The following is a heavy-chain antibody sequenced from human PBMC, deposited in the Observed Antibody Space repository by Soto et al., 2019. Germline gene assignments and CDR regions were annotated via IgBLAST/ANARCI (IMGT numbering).Heavy chain of an antibody. Sequence: GGSLRLSCAASGFTFSSYDMHWVRQATGKGLEWVSAIGTAGDTYYPGSVKGRFTISRENAKNSLYLQMNSLRAGDTAVYYFANKYLGTYPFDYWGQGTLFTVSS. CDR3: ANKYLGTYPFDY. J-gene: IGHJ4*02. D-gene: IGHD1-26*01. CDR1: GFTFSSYD. V-gene: IGHV3-13*01. CDR2: IGTAGDT.